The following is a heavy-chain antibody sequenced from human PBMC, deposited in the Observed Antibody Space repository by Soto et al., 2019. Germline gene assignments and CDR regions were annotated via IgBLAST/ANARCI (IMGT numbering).Heavy chain of an antibody. Sequence: VSVKVSCKSSGYTLTSDYMRWVRQAPVQVLEWMGIINPSGGSTSYAQKFQGRVTMTRDTSTSTVYMELSSLRSEDTAVYYCARDHVDIVATAYYYGMDVWGQGTTVTVSS. V-gene: IGHV1-46*01. J-gene: IGHJ6*02. CDR3: ARDHVDIVATAYYYGMDV. CDR2: INPSGGST. CDR1: GYTLTSDY. D-gene: IGHD5-12*01.